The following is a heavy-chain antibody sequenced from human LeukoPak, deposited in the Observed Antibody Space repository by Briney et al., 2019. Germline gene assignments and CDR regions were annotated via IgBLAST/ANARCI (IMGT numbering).Heavy chain of an antibody. D-gene: IGHD6-13*01. Sequence: SETLSLTCTVSGGSISSYYWSWIRRPAGKGLERMGRIYTSGSTNYNPSLKSRVTMSVDTSKNQFSLKLSSVTAADTAVYYCARVLSYLRDGGIAAAYFDYWGQGTLVTVSA. CDR3: ARVLSYLRDGGIAAAYFDY. CDR1: GGSISSYY. CDR2: IYTSGST. J-gene: IGHJ4*02. V-gene: IGHV4-4*07.